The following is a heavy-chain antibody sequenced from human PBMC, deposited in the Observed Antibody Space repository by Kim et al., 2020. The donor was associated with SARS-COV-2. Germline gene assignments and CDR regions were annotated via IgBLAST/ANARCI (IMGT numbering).Heavy chain of an antibody. CDR3: ARDRYYDSSGYDWFDY. J-gene: IGHJ4*02. Sequence: LQGRVTMTTDTSTSTAYMELRSLRSDDTAVYYCARDRYYDSSGYDWFDYWGQGTLVTVSS. D-gene: IGHD3-22*01. V-gene: IGHV1-18*01.